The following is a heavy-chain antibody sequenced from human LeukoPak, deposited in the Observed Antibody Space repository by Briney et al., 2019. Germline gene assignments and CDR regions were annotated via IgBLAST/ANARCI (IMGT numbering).Heavy chain of an antibody. CDR2: ISSSSSTI. J-gene: IGHJ5*02. CDR3: ARLPSLKGYYGSGSSPSNWFDP. Sequence: GESLKISCAASGFTFSSYSMNWVRQAPGKGLEWVSYISSSSSTIYYADSVKGRFTISRDNAKNSLYLQMNSLRDEDTAVYYCARLPSLKGYYGSGSSPSNWFDPWGQGTLVTVSS. CDR1: GFTFSSYS. D-gene: IGHD3-10*01. V-gene: IGHV3-48*02.